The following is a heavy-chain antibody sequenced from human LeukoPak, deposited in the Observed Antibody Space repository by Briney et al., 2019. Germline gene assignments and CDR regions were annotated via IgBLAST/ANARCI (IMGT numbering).Heavy chain of an antibody. V-gene: IGHV3-21*01. CDR2: ISSSSSYI. CDR1: GFTFSSYS. CDR3: AREAAGDLYFDY. Sequence: GGSLRLSCAASGFTFSSYSMNWVRQAPGKGLEWVSSISSSSSYIYYADSVKGRFTISRDNAKNSLYLQMNSLRAEDTAVYYCAREAAGDLYFDYWGQGTLVTVSS. D-gene: IGHD2-21*02. J-gene: IGHJ4*01.